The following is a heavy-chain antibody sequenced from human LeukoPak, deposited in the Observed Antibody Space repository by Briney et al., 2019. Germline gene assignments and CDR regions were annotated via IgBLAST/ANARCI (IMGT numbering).Heavy chain of an antibody. V-gene: IGHV4-34*01. CDR2: ITHSGST. D-gene: IGHD2-2*02. J-gene: IGHJ4*02. Sequence: SETLSLTCAVYGGSFSGYYWSWIRQPPGKGLEWIGEITHSGSTNYNPSLKSRVTISVDTSKNQFSLKLSSVTAADTAVYYCARWVVPAAIDYWGQGTLVTVSS. CDR3: ARWVVPAAIDY. CDR1: GGSFSGYY.